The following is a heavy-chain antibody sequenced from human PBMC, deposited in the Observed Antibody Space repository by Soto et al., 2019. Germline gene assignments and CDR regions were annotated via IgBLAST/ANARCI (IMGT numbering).Heavy chain of an antibody. CDR1: GFTISSNY. J-gene: IGHJ6*04. D-gene: IGHD6-13*01. CDR2: IYSDGST. V-gene: IGHV3-66*01. Sequence: GGSLRLSCAVSGFTISSNYMSWVRQAPGKGLEWVSIIYSDGSTFYADSVKGRFTISRDSPKNTLNLQMNSLRAEDTAVYYCSRVFTSTWFRGMDVWGKGTTVTVSS. CDR3: SRVFTSTWFRGMDV.